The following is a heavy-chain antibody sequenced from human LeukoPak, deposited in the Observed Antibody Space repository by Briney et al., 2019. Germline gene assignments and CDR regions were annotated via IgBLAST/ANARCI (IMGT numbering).Heavy chain of an antibody. D-gene: IGHD2-15*01. CDR2: FDPEDGET. CDR1: GYTLTELS. J-gene: IGHJ5*02. V-gene: IGHV1-24*01. Sequence: ASVKVSCKVSGYTLTELSMHWVRQAPGKGLEWMGGFDPEDGETNYAQKFQGRVTITADESTSTAYMELSSLRSEDTAVYYCARDQYSRGYCSGGSCFEDWFDPWGQGTLVTVSS. CDR3: ARDQYSRGYCSGGSCFEDWFDP.